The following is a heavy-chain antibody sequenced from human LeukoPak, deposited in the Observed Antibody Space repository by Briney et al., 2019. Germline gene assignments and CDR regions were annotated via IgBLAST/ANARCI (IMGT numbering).Heavy chain of an antibody. Sequence: SETLSLTCAVSGGSITSGGYSWSWIRQPPGKGLEWFGYIYHSANTYYNPSLKIRVTISVDTSKNQFSLKLGSVTAADKAVYYCARVRRFCSGGSCYSGLVDYGGQGTVVSVS. J-gene: IGHJ4*02. V-gene: IGHV4-30-2*01. D-gene: IGHD2-15*01. CDR3: ARVRRFCSGGSCYSGLVDY. CDR1: GGSITSGGYS. CDR2: IYHSANT.